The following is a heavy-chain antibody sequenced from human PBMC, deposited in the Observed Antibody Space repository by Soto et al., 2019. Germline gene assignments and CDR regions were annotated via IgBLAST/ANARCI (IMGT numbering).Heavy chain of an antibody. CDR3: AKDHCDSSGYYPTPFDY. CDR2: ISGSGGST. D-gene: IGHD3-22*01. J-gene: IGHJ4*02. V-gene: IGHV3-23*01. Sequence: GGSLRLSCAASGFTFSSYAMSWVRQAPGKGLEWVSAISGSGGSTYYADSVKGRFTISRDNSKNTLYLQMNSLRAEDTAVYYCAKDHCDSSGYYPTPFDYWGQGTLVTVSS. CDR1: GFTFSSYA.